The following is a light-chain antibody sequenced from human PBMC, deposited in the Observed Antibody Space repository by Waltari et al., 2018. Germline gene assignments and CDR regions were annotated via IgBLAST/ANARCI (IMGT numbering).Light chain of an antibody. V-gene: IGLV3-21*04. J-gene: IGLJ2*01. CDR1: NIGSKS. Sequence: SYVLTQPPSVSVAPGKTASITCGGNNIGSKSVHWYQRKAGQAPELVIFYNDDRPSGIPERLSVSNSGNTATLTTSRVEAGDEADYYCQVWDSSSDHVVFGGGTKLTVL. CDR2: YND. CDR3: QVWDSSSDHVV.